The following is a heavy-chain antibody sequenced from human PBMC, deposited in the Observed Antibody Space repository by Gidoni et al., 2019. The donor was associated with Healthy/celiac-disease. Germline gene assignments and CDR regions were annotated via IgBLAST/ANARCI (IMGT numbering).Heavy chain of an antibody. CDR1: GFTLGAYA. Sequence: EVQLVESGGGLVQPGRSLRLSCTASGFTLGAYAISWFRQAPGKGLEWVGFIRSKAYGGTTEYAASVKGRFTISRDDSKSIAYLQMNSLKTEDTAVYYCTRGLFWYDFWSGYFDYWGQGTLVTVSS. V-gene: IGHV3-49*03. D-gene: IGHD3-3*01. CDR2: IRSKAYGGTT. CDR3: TRGLFWYDFWSGYFDY. J-gene: IGHJ4*02.